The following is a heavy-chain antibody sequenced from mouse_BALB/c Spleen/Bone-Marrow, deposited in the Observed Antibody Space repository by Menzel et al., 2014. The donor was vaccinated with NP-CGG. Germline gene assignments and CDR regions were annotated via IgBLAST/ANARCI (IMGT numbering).Heavy chain of an antibody. V-gene: IGHV1S81*02. D-gene: IGHD1-1*01. Sequence: QVQLQQPGAELVKPGASVKLSCKASGYTFTSYWMHWVKQRPGQGLEWIGEINPSNGRTNYNEKFKSKATLTVDKSSSTAYMQLSSLTSEDSAVYYCARYLHYYGSSYGYFDVWGAWTTVTVSS. J-gene: IGHJ1*01. CDR2: INPSNGRT. CDR1: GYTFTSYW. CDR3: ARYLHYYGSSYGYFDV.